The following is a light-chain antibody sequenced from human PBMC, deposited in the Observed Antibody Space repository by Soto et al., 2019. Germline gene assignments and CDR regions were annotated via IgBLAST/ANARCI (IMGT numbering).Light chain of an antibody. Sequence: QSVLTQPPSVSGAPGQRVTISCTGSSSNIGAGHDVHWYQQLPGTAPKLLIYDNNNRPSGVPDRFSGSKSGTSASLAITGLQAEDEADYYCQSYESSLSGYVVFGGGIKLTVL. CDR1: SSNIGAGHD. J-gene: IGLJ2*01. CDR3: QSYESSLSGYVV. CDR2: DNN. V-gene: IGLV1-40*01.